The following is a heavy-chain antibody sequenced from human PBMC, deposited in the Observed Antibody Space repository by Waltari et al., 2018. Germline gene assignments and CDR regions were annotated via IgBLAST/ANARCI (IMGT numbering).Heavy chain of an antibody. CDR2: ITESGDT. CDR3: AKRWAICYFEY. D-gene: IGHD3-9*01. CDR1: GFTFKNFA. J-gene: IGHJ4*02. V-gene: IGHV3-23*04. Sequence: EVQLVESGGGLVQPGGSLRLSCVASGFTFKNFAMSWVRQAPGKGLEWVSTITESGDTFYADSVKGRFATSRDNYKNTLSLQMNSLRAEDTAVYYCAKRWAICYFEYWGQGNLVTVSS.